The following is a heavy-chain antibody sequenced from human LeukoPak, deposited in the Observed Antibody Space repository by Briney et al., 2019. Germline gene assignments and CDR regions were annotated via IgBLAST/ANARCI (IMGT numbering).Heavy chain of an antibody. Sequence: VASVKVSCKASGYTFTGYYMHWVRQAPGQGLEWMGWINPNSGGTNYAQKFQGRVTMIRDTSISTAYMELSRLRSDDTAVYYCARGAGSTYYYYYYMDVWGKGTTVTVSS. CDR3: ARGAGSTYYYYYYMDV. CDR1: GYTFTGYY. J-gene: IGHJ6*03. D-gene: IGHD3-10*01. V-gene: IGHV1-2*02. CDR2: INPNSGGT.